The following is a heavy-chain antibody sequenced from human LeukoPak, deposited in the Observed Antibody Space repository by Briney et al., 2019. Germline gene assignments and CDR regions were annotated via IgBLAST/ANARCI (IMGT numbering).Heavy chain of an antibody. Sequence: SETLSLTCTVYGGSFSDYYWSWIRQPPGKGLEWIGEINHSGTTNYNPSLKSRVTISVDTSKNQFSLKLSSVTAADTAVYYCAREGLLVPFSYWGQETLVTVSS. CDR3: AREGLLVPFSY. J-gene: IGHJ4*02. CDR1: GGSFSDYY. CDR2: INHSGTT. D-gene: IGHD1-26*01. V-gene: IGHV4-34*01.